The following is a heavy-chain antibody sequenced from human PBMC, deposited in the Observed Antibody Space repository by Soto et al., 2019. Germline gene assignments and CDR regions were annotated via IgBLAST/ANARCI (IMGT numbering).Heavy chain of an antibody. CDR3: ARPPVYASVIYSNP. CDR2: ITSRGTDI. D-gene: IGHD2-8*01. J-gene: IGHJ5*02. V-gene: IGHV3-9*01. Sequence: PGGSLRLSCAASRFFFGDYAFHWVRQAPGKGLEWVAGITSRGTDIAYADSVKGRFTISRDNAKNSLYLQMNSLRDEDTAVYHCARPPVYASVIYSNPWGQGTLVTVSS. CDR1: RFFFGDYA.